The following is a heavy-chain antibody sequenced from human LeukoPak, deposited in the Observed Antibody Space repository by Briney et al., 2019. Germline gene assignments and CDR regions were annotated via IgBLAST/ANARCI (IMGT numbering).Heavy chain of an antibody. CDR1: GDSISSFY. Sequence: PSETLCLTCTVSGDSISSFYWTWIRQPAEKGLEWIGRIFTSGSTNYNPSLKSRVTMSVDTSKNQYSLKLSSVTAADTAVYYCGRGGYYAKIDYWGQGTLVTVSS. D-gene: IGHD3-10*01. CDR2: IFTSGST. J-gene: IGHJ4*02. V-gene: IGHV4-4*07. CDR3: GRGGYYAKIDY.